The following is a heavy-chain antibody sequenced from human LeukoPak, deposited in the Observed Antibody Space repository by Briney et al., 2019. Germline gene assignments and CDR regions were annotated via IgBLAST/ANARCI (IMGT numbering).Heavy chain of an antibody. CDR3: ARDRSSGYPFDY. CDR1: GYTFTGYY. D-gene: IGHD3-22*01. V-gene: IGHV1-2*02. CDR2: INPNSGGT. J-gene: IGHJ4*02. Sequence: ASVKVSSKASGYTFTGYYMHWVRQAPGQGLEWMGWINPNSGGTNYAQKFQGRVTMTRDTSISTAYMELSRLRSDDTAVYYCARDRSSGYPFDYWGQGTLVTVSS.